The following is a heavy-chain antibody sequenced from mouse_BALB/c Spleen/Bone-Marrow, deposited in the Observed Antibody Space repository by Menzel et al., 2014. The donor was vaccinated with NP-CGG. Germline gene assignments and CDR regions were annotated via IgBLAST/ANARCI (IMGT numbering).Heavy chain of an antibody. J-gene: IGHJ1*01. CDR3: ARGGATAAWYFDV. CDR1: GFNIKDTY. CDR2: IDPANGNT. V-gene: IGHV14-3*02. Sequence: EVQLQQSGAELVKPGASVKLSCTASGFNIKDTYMHWVKQRPEQGLEWIGRIDPANGNTKYDPKFQGKATITADTSSNTAYLQLSSLTSEDTADYYCARGGATAAWYFDVWGEGTTVTVSS. D-gene: IGHD1-2*01.